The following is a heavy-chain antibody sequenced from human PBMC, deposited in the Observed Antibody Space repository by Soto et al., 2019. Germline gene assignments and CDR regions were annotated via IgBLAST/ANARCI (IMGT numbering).Heavy chain of an antibody. CDR1: GFSLSTSGVG. D-gene: IGHD2-21*02. J-gene: IGHJ6*02. V-gene: IGHV2-5*02. Sequence: QITLKESGPTLVKPTQTLTLTCTFSGFSLSTSGVGVGWIRQPPGKALEWLALIYWDDDKRYSPSLRSRLTIRKDNAKKQMVLTLTNMDPVDTATYHCIQSRCGGDCLQSYASHYYYGMDVWGQGTTVTVSS. CDR3: IQSRCGGDCLQSYASHYYYGMDV. CDR2: IYWDDDK.